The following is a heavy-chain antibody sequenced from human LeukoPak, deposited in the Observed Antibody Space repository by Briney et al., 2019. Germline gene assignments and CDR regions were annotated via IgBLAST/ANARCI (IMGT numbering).Heavy chain of an antibody. Sequence: GGSLRLSCAASGFTFSSYGMHWVRQAPGKGLEWVAVISYDGSNKYYADSVKGRFTISRDNSKNTLYLQMNSLRAEDTAVYYRARDGYCSGGSCYSAKRYYYYYYMDVWGKGTTVTVSS. CDR2: ISYDGSNK. D-gene: IGHD2-15*01. V-gene: IGHV3-30*03. CDR1: GFTFSSYG. CDR3: ARDGYCSGGSCYSAKRYYYYYYMDV. J-gene: IGHJ6*03.